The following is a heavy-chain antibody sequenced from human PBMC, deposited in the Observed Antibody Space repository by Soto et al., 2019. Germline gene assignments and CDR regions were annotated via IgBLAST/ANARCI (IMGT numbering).Heavy chain of an antibody. Sequence: ASVKVSCKASGYTFTSYGISWVRQAPGQGLEWMGWISAYNGNTNYAQKLQGRVTMTTDTSTSTAYMELGSLRSDDTAVYYCARERTAARPPWAFDIWGQGTMVTVSS. CDR3: ARERTAARPPWAFDI. CDR2: ISAYNGNT. J-gene: IGHJ3*02. CDR1: GYTFTSYG. V-gene: IGHV1-18*01. D-gene: IGHD6-6*01.